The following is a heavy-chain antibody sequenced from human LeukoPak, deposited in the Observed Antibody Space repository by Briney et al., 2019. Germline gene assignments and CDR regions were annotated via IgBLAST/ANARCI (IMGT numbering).Heavy chain of an antibody. J-gene: IGHJ4*02. V-gene: IGHV3-30*18. CDR3: ANLYGDSPDF. CDR1: GFTFSSYW. Sequence: GGSLRLSCAASGFTFSSYWMSWVRQAPGKRLEWVAVISYDGNYKNYADSVKGRFTISRDNSKNTLYLQMNSLRAEDTAVYYCANLYGDSPDFWGQGTLVTVSS. CDR2: ISYDGNYK. D-gene: IGHD4-17*01.